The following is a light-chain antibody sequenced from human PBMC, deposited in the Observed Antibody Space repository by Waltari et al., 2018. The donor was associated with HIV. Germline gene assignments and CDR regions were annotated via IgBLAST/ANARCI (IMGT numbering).Light chain of an antibody. V-gene: IGLV3-9*01. Sequence: SYELTQPLSVPFALCQTASITCGGYSLVSLNVFWYQQRPGQAPVLVIFRDTKRPSGIPERFAGSNSGDAATLTISRVQVEDEADYFCQVWDSNSYVVFGGGTKLTVL. CDR2: RDT. J-gene: IGLJ2*01. CDR1: SLVSLN. CDR3: QVWDSNSYVV.